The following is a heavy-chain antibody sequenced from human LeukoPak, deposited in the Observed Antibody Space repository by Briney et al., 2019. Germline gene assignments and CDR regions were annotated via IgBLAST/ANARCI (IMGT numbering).Heavy chain of an antibody. CDR2: IYSGGST. J-gene: IGHJ3*02. CDR3: ARDAAGIDAFDT. D-gene: IGHD6-25*01. CDR1: GFTVSSNY. Sequence: GGSLRLSCAASGFTVSSNYMSWVRQAPGKGLEWVSVIYSGGSTYYADSVKGRFTISRDNSKNTLYLQMNTLRVDDTAVYYCARDAAGIDAFDTWGQGTMVTVSS. V-gene: IGHV3-53*01.